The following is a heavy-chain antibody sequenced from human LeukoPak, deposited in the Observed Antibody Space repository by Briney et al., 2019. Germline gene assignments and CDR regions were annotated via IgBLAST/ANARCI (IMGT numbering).Heavy chain of an antibody. V-gene: IGHV3-11*04. CDR2: ISSSGSTI. J-gene: IGHJ3*02. CDR3: ARSTYSGSFDAFDI. CDR1: GFTFSDYY. Sequence: GGSLRLSCAASGFTFSDYYMSWIRQAPGKGLEWVSYISSSGSTIYYADSVKGRFTISRDNAKNSLYLQMNSLRAEDTAVYYCARSTYSGSFDAFDIWGQGTMVTVSS. D-gene: IGHD1-26*01.